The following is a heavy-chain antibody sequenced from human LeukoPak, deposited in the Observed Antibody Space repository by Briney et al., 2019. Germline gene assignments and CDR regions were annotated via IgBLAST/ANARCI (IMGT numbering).Heavy chain of an antibody. CDR1: GYTFTTNH. CDR3: ARRATMVRGVIIGFTHFGPFDY. V-gene: IGHV1-69*13. J-gene: IGHJ4*02. CDR2: IIPIFGTA. Sequence: SVKVSCKASGYTFTTNHMHWVRQAPGQGLEWMGGIIPIFGTANYAQKFQGRVTITADESTSTAYVELSSLRSEDTAVYYCARRATMVRGVIIGFTHFGPFDYWGQGTLVTVSS. D-gene: IGHD3-10*01.